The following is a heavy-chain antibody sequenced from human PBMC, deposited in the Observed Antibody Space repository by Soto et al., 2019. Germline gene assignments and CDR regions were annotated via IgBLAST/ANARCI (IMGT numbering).Heavy chain of an antibody. CDR1: GFTLKSFS. Sequence: GGSLSLSCAGSGFTLKSFSMSWVRQAPGKGLEWVSYISSSRATIYYADSVKGRFTISRDDAKNSLYLQMNSLRDDDRAMYYCVRGRSASIMDVWGQGPTVTVPS. J-gene: IGHJ6*02. CDR3: VRGRSASIMDV. V-gene: IGHV3-48*02. CDR2: ISSSRATI.